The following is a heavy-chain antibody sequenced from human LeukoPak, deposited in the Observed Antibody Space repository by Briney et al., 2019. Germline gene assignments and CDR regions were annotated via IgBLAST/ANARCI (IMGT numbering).Heavy chain of an antibody. CDR2: IYHSGST. J-gene: IGHJ5*02. CDR3: ARGFYDSSGYYDWFDP. V-gene: IGHV4-4*02. D-gene: IGHD3-22*01. CDR1: GGSISSSNW. Sequence: PSETLSLTRAVSGGSISSSNWWSWVRQPPGKGLEWIGEIYHSGSTNYNPSLKSRVTISVDKSKNQFSLKLSSVTAADTAVYYCARGFYDSSGYYDWFDPWGQGTLVTVSS.